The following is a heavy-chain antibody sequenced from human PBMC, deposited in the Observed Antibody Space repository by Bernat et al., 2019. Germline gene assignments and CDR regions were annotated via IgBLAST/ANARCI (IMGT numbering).Heavy chain of an antibody. Sequence: QVQLVESGGGVVQPGRSLRLSCAASGFTFSSYGMHWVRQAPGKGLEWVAVIWYDGSNKYYADSVKGRFTISRDNSKNTLYLQMNSLRAEDTAVYYCARGEDRGYYGMDVWGQGTTVTVSS. CDR3: ARGEDRGYYGMDV. J-gene: IGHJ6*02. V-gene: IGHV3-33*01. CDR1: GFTFSSYG. CDR2: IWYDGSNK.